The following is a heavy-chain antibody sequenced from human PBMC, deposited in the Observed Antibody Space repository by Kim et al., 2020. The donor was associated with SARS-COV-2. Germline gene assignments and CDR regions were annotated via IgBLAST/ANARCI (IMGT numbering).Heavy chain of an antibody. V-gene: IGHV6-1*01. Sequence: AVSVKSRITINPDTSKNQFSRQLNSVTPEDTAVYYCAREEDYPLLYYFDYWGQGTLVTVSS. D-gene: IGHD4-17*01. J-gene: IGHJ4*02. CDR3: AREEDYPLLYYFDY.